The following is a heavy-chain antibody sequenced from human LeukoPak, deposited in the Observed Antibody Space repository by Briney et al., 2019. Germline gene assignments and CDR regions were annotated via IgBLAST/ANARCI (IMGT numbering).Heavy chain of an antibody. J-gene: IGHJ4*01. CDR1: GFNFIDYS. CDR2: IEISSGNT. V-gene: IGHV3-48*01. CDR3: ARDHRYAFDN. D-gene: IGHD5-12*01. Sequence: GGSLRLSCAASGFNFIDYSMNWVRQAPGKGLEWISYIEISSGNTKYADSVKGRFTISRDKARNSLYLQMNSLRVEDTAVYYCARDHRYAFDNWGHGTLVTVSS.